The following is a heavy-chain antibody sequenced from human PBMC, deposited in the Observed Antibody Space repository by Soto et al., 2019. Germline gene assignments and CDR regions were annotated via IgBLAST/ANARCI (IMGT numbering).Heavy chain of an antibody. CDR1: GFTFSSYG. D-gene: IGHD5-12*01. V-gene: IGHV3-30*18. CDR3: AKDTRWLQLLILYNGMDV. Sequence: GGSLRLSCAASGFTFSSYGMHWVRQAPGKGLEWVAVISYDGSNKYYADSVKGRFTISRDNSKNTLYLQMNSLRAEDTAVYYCAKDTRWLQLLILYNGMDVWGQGTTVTVSS. J-gene: IGHJ6*02. CDR2: ISYDGSNK.